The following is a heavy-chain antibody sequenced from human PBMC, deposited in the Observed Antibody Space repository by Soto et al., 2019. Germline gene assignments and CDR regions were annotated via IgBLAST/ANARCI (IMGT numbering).Heavy chain of an antibody. D-gene: IGHD6-19*01. CDR1: GFTFSSYA. CDR3: AKGPTSIVAVAGTLDY. Sequence: GGSLRLSCAASGFTFSSYAMSWVRQAPGKGLEWVSAISGSGGNTHYADSVKGRFTISRDNSKNTLYLQVNSLRAEDTAVYYCAKGPTSIVAVAGTLDYWGQGTLVTVSS. J-gene: IGHJ4*02. CDR2: ISGSGGNT. V-gene: IGHV3-23*01.